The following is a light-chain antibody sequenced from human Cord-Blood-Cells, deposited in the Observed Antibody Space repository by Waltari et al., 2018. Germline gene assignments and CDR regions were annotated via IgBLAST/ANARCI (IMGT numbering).Light chain of an antibody. CDR1: QSISSY. CDR2: AAS. V-gene: IGKV1-39*01. Sequence: DSQITQSPSSLSASVGDRITITCRASQSISSYLNWYQQKPGKAPKLLIYAASRLQSGVPSRFSGSGSGTDFTLTISSLQPEDFATYYCQQSYGTPLLTFGGGTKVESK. J-gene: IGKJ4*01. CDR3: QQSYGTPLLT.